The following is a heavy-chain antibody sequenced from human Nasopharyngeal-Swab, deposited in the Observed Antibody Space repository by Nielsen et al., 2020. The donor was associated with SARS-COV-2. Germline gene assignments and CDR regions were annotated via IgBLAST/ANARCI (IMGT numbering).Heavy chain of an antibody. D-gene: IGHD1-26*01. J-gene: IGHJ6*02. Sequence: ASVKVSCKASGYTFTSYAMNWVRQAPGQGLEWMGWIHTNTGNPTYAQGFTGRFVFSLDTSVSTAYLQISSLKAEDTAVYYCARPGWEPYTYYYYGMDVWGQGTTVTVSS. CDR2: IHTNTGNP. CDR3: ARPGWEPYTYYYYGMDV. CDR1: GYTFTSYA. V-gene: IGHV7-4-1*02.